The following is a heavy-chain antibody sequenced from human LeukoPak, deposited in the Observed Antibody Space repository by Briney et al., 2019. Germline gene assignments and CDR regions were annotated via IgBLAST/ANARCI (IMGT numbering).Heavy chain of an antibody. Sequence: ASVKVSCKASGYTFTSYDINWVRQATGQGREWMGWMNPNSGNTGYAQKFQGRVTMTRNTPISTAYMELSSLRSEDTAVYYCVRGHIVVVPAAIRDCGGDCYSDWYFDLWGRGTLVTVSS. CDR3: VRGHIVVVPAAIRDCGGDCYSDWYFDL. CDR1: GYTFTSYD. D-gene: IGHD2-2*01. J-gene: IGHJ2*01. V-gene: IGHV1-8*01. CDR2: MNPNSGNT.